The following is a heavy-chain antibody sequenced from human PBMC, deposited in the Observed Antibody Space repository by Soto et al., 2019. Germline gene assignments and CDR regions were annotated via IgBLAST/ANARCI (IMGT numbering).Heavy chain of an antibody. J-gene: IGHJ4*02. CDR1: GGSISSYY. D-gene: IGHD1-1*01. Sequence: QVQLQESGPGLVKPSETLSLTCTVSGGSISSYYWSWIRQPPGKGLEWIGYIYYSGSTNYNPSLKSRVTISVDTSKNQFSLKLSSVTAADTAVYYCARMGRYNWNDVSQDWGQGTLVTVSS. CDR2: IYYSGST. CDR3: ARMGRYNWNDVSQD. V-gene: IGHV4-59*08.